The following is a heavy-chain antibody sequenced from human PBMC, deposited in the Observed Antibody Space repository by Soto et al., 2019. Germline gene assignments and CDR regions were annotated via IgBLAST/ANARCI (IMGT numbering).Heavy chain of an antibody. CDR1: GFTFSAYS. V-gene: IGHV3-11*01. Sequence: QVQLVESGGGLVKPGGSLRLSCAASGFTFSAYSMSWIRQAPGKGREWVSYISSSGSTIYSADSVKGRFTISRDNAKNSLYLQRNSLRAEDTAVYYCARGWSKAMVRGPFDPWGQGTLVTVSS. CDR2: ISSSGSTI. CDR3: ARGWSKAMVRGPFDP. D-gene: IGHD3-10*01. J-gene: IGHJ5*02.